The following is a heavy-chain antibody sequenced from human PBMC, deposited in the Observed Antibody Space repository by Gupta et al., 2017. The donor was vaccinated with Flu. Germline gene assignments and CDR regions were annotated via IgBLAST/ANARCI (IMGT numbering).Heavy chain of an antibody. Sequence: QPPGRGLEWIGYIYYSGYTDYDRSLRSRVTMSLDTSKNQFSLKLTSVTAADTAVYYCARHRDGAKYGMDVWGQGTTVTVSS. J-gene: IGHJ6*02. V-gene: IGHV4-59*08. D-gene: IGHD1-26*01. CDR2: IYYSGYT. CDR3: ARHRDGAKYGMDV.